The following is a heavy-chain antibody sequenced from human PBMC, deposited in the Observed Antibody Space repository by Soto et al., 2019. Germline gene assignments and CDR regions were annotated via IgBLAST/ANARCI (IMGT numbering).Heavy chain of an antibody. CDR2: IHYSGST. D-gene: IGHD2-8*01. CDR1: GGSISRGGYY. Sequence: PSETLSLTCTVSGGSISRGGYYLSWVRQHPGKGLEWIGSIHYSGSTYYNPSLKSRVTVSVDTSKNQFSLKLTSVTAADTAMYYCARNGDCTRPGCIVGWFDPWGPGTLVTVSS. CDR3: ARNGDCTRPGCIVGWFDP. J-gene: IGHJ5*02. V-gene: IGHV4-39*01.